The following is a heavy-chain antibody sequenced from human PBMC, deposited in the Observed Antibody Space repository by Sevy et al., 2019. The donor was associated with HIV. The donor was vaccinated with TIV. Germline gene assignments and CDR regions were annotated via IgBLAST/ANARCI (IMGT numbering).Heavy chain of an antibody. CDR1: GFTFSSYS. J-gene: IGHJ3*02. CDR2: ISSSSYI. V-gene: IGHV3-21*01. D-gene: IGHD4-17*01. Sequence: GGSLRLSCAASGFTFSSYSMNWVRQAPGKGLQWVSSISSSSYIYYADSVRGRFTISRDNAKNSLYLQMNSLRAEDTAVYYCARDLHNDYGDYRGKHDAFDIWGQGTMVTVSS. CDR3: ARDLHNDYGDYRGKHDAFDI.